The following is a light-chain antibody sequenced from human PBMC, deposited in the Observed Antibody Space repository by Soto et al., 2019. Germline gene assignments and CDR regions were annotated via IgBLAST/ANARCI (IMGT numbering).Light chain of an antibody. V-gene: IGKV1-5*01. CDR1: QSVSEW. CDR3: HQYNSYTWT. CDR2: DTS. J-gene: IGKJ1*01. Sequence: IQMTQSPSTLSASVGDSVTITCRASQSVSEWLAWYQQKPGNPPKLLIYDTSRLESAVPSRFIASGSGKESTLTIGGLQADDFATYYCHQYNSYTWTFGQGTKVEIK.